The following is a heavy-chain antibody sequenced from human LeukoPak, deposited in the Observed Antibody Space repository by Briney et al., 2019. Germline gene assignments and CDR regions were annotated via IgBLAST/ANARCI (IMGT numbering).Heavy chain of an antibody. V-gene: IGHV3-9*01. D-gene: IGHD3-22*01. CDR1: GFTFDDYA. Sequence: PGRSLRLSCAASGFTFDDYAMHWVRQAPGKGLEWVSGISWNSGSIGYADSVKGRFTISRDSAKNSLYLQMNSLRAEDTALYYCAKGHYYDSSSFDYWGQGTLVTVSS. CDR2: ISWNSGSI. J-gene: IGHJ4*02. CDR3: AKGHYYDSSSFDY.